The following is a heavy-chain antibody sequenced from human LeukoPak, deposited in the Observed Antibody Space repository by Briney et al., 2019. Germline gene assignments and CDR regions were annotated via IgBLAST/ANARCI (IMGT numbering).Heavy chain of an antibody. J-gene: IGHJ3*02. V-gene: IGHV3-23*01. CDR3: ARVIGWDEPFDI. CDR2: LSGSGGTT. CDR1: GFTFSSNA. D-gene: IGHD1-26*01. Sequence: GGSLRLSYAASGFTFSSNAMSWVRQAPGKGLEWVSALSGSGGTTYYADSVKGRFTISRDNPNNTLYLQMNSLRAEDTAVYYCARVIGWDEPFDIWGQGTMVTVSS.